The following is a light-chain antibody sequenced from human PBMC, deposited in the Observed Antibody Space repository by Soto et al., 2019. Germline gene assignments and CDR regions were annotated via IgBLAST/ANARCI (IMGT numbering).Light chain of an antibody. CDR1: SSDVGSYDL. Sequence: QSALTQPASVSGSPGQSITISCTGTSSDVGSYDLVSWYQQHPDKAPKLMIYEVTRRPSGVYNRFSGSKSGNTASLTISGLQAEDEADYYCCSYADSGRLFGSGTKVTVL. J-gene: IGLJ1*01. V-gene: IGLV2-23*02. CDR3: CSYADSGRL. CDR2: EVT.